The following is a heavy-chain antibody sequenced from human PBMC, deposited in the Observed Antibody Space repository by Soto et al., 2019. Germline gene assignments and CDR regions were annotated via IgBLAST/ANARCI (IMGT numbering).Heavy chain of an antibody. D-gene: IGHD6-19*01. V-gene: IGHV1-69*13. Sequence: GASVKVSCKASGGTFSSYAMSWVRQAPGQGLEWMGGIIPIFGTANYAQKFQGRVTITADESTSTAYMELSSLRSEDTAVYYCARDYVPYSSGPPGGLGYWGQGTLVTVSS. CDR2: IIPIFGTA. CDR1: GGTFSSYA. J-gene: IGHJ4*02. CDR3: ARDYVPYSSGPPGGLGY.